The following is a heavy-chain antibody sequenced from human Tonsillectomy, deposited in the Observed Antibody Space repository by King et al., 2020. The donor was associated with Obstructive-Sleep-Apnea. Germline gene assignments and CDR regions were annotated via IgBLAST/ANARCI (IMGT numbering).Heavy chain of an antibody. CDR3: ARRHCRGDSCYLNGMDV. Sequence: QLVQSGAEVKKPGESLKISCKGSGYSFTTYWIGWVRQMPGKGLEWMGIIFPGDSYTRYSPSFQGQVTISADKSTNTAYLQWSSLKASDTAMYYCARRHCRGDSCYLNGMDVWGQGTTVTVSS. J-gene: IGHJ6*02. CDR2: IFPGDSYT. D-gene: IGHD2-15*01. V-gene: IGHV5-51*01. CDR1: GYSFTTYW.